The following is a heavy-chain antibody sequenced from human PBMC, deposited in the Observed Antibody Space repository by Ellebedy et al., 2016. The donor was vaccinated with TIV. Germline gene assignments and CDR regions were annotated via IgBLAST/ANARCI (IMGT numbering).Heavy chain of an antibody. Sequence: GESLKISCVASGFTFSNYNMNWVRQSPGKGLEWVSSIRSNGSDKYYAESVKGRFTISRDNAQNTLFLQMNSLRVEATAVYYCSRGWSTPDSWGQGTLVIVSS. J-gene: IGHJ4*02. CDR3: SRGWSTPDS. CDR1: GFTFSNYN. D-gene: IGHD2-15*01. V-gene: IGHV3-21*06. CDR2: IRSNGSDK.